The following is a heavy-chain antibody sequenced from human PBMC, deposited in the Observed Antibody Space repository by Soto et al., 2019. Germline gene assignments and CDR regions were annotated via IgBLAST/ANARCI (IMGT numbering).Heavy chain of an antibody. J-gene: IGHJ5*02. CDR1: GDTFSSYY. CDR2: INPSVGST. Sequence: GASVKVSCKASGDTFSSYYLPWVRQAPVQGPEWMGSINPSVGSTNYPQKFLGRITMTRDTATKTIYMELTSLRSEETAIYYCASVNSPGAARSPFSSSGPGTLVTLPS. CDR3: ASVNSPGAARSPFSS. V-gene: IGHV1-46*01. D-gene: IGHD2-15*01.